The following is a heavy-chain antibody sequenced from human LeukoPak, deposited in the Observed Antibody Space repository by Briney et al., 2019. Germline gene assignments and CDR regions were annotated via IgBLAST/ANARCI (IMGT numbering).Heavy chain of an antibody. CDR1: GYTFTDYY. J-gene: IGHJ6*03. CDR2: IDPSAGST. V-gene: IGHV1-46*01. Sequence: GASVKVSCKASGYTFTDYYMHWVRQAPGQGLEWMGVIDPSAGSTTYAQKFQGRVTMTRDTATSTAYMELRSLRSDDTAVYYCARGDYMDVWGKGTTVTVSS. CDR3: ARGDYMDV.